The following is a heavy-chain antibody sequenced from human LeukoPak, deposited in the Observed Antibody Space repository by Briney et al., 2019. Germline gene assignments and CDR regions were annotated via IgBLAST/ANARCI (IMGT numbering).Heavy chain of an antibody. CDR1: GGSVSSSGFY. D-gene: IGHD2-2*01. CDR2: MFQTGST. V-gene: IGHV4-30-2*01. J-gene: IGHJ4*02. Sequence: SETLSLTCTVSGGSVSSSGFYWSWVRQPPGKGLEWIGYMFQTGSTYYNPALKTRVTISIDRSKNEISLKLRSVTVADTAVYYCAPAPIVSVPAGGGWYFDYWGQGVRVAVAS. CDR3: APAPIVSVPAGGGWYFDY.